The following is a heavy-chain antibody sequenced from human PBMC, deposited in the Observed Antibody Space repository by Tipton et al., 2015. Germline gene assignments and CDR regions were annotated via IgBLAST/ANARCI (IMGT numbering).Heavy chain of an antibody. Sequence: LRLSCTVSGDSISSGSYYWSWIRQPPGKGLEWIGSFFHSGNTFHNPSLRSRVIISVDTSKNQISLTVTSVTAADTAVYYCARSRYTVTPDSWGQGTLVTVS. V-gene: IGHV4-39*07. CDR2: FFHSGNT. D-gene: IGHD4-17*01. J-gene: IGHJ4*02. CDR1: GDSISSGSYY. CDR3: ARSRYTVTPDS.